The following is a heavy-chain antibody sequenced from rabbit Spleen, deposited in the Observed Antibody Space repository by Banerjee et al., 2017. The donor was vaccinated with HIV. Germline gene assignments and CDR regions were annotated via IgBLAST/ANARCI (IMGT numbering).Heavy chain of an antibody. V-gene: IGHV1S7*01. CDR3: VRDRANIGGDYGPYYFDW. D-gene: IGHD2-1*01. CDR1: GFDFSGYG. CDR2: IDPVFGST. J-gene: IGHJ4*01. Sequence: QLKETGGGLVQPGGSLKLSCKASGFDFSGYGVSWVRQAPGKGLEWIGYIDPVFGSTYYGRWVIARSPISRHNAQNTLYLQLNSLTAADTATYFCVRDRANIGGDYGPYYFDWWGPGTLVTVS.